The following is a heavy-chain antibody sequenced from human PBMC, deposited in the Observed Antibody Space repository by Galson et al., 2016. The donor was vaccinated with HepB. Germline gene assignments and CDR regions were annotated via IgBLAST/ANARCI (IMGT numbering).Heavy chain of an antibody. Sequence: SLRLSCAASGFTFNNYGMHWVRQAPGKGLEWVAVIWYDGSNEYYADSVKGRFTLSRDNSKNTLSLQMNSLRAEDTAVYYCARDGGRGSGSYYTDSWFDAWGQGTLVTVSS. CDR1: GFTFNNYG. CDR3: ARDGGRGSGSYYTDSWFDA. CDR2: IWYDGSNE. J-gene: IGHJ5*02. D-gene: IGHD3-10*01. V-gene: IGHV3-33*01.